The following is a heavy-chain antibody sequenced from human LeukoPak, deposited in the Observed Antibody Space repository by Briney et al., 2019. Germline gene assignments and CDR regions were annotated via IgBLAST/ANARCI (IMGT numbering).Heavy chain of an antibody. CDR3: ARCRRYGPYYYYYYGMDV. V-gene: IGHV4-31*03. D-gene: IGHD1-1*01. J-gene: IGHJ6*02. CDR2: IYYSGST. CDR1: GGSISSGGYY. Sequence: PSETLSLTCTVSGGSISSGGYYWSWIRQHPGKGLEWIGYIYYSGSTYYNPSLKSRVTISVDTSKNQFSLKLSSVTAADTAVYYCARCRRYGPYYYYYYGMDVWGQGTTVTVSS.